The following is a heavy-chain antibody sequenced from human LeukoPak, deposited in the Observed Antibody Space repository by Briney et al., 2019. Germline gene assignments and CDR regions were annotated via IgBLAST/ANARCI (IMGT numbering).Heavy chain of an antibody. CDR1: GFTFSSYA. Sequence: PGGSLRLSCAASGFTFSSYAMSWVRQAPGKGLEWVSSISGSGGTTHYADSVKGRFTISRDNPKNTLYLQMNSLRAGDTALYYCAKSHYNLGSWSPFDPWGQGTLVTVSS. D-gene: IGHD3-10*01. J-gene: IGHJ5*02. V-gene: IGHV3-23*01. CDR2: ISGSGGTT. CDR3: AKSHYNLGSWSPFDP.